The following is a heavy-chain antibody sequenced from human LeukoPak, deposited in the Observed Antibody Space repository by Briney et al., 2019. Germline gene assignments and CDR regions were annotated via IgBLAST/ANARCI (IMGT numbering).Heavy chain of an antibody. J-gene: IGHJ6*03. Sequence: SETLSLTCAVSGYSISSGYYWGWIRQPPGKGLEWIGSIYHSGSTYYNPSLKSRVTISVDTSKNQFSLKLSSVTAADTAVYYCARGIGDYDFWSGYYYYYYMDVWGKGTTVTVSS. CDR1: GYSISSGYY. CDR2: IYHSGST. CDR3: ARGIGDYDFWSGYYYYYYMDV. V-gene: IGHV4-38-2*01. D-gene: IGHD3-3*01.